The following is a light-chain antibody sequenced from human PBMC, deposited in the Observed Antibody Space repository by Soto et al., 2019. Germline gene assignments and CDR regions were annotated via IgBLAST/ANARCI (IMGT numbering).Light chain of an antibody. CDR3: SSYSDSRILVL. J-gene: IGLJ2*01. Sequence: QSVLTQAASVSGSPGQSITISCTGSSSDVGDNNYVSWYQQQPGKAPKLMIYDVSNRPSGVSNRFSGSKSGNTASLTISGLQAEDEADYYCSSYSDSRILVLFGGGTQLTLL. CDR1: SSDVGDNNY. V-gene: IGLV2-14*01. CDR2: DVS.